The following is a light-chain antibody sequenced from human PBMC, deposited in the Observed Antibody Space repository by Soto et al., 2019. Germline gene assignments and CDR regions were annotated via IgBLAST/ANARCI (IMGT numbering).Light chain of an antibody. J-gene: IGLJ1*01. Sequence: QSVLTQPASVSGSPGQSIAISCTGVRTDVADGYDYVSWYQQHPGQAPQLIIYDVSNRPSGVSDRFSGSRSGNTASLTISGLQAEDEAEYYCTSYTSSTPFYVVGTGTKLTDL. V-gene: IGLV2-14*03. CDR2: DVS. CDR1: RTDVADGYDY. CDR3: TSYTSSTPFYV.